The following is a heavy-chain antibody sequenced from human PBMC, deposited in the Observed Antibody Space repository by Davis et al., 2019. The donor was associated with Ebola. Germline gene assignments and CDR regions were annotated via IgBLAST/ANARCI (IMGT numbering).Heavy chain of an antibody. V-gene: IGHV5-10-1*01. J-gene: IGHJ6*02. D-gene: IGHD3-10*01. CDR3: ASPVESGFHYHGMDF. CDR1: GYSFTSYW. CDR2: IDPSDSNI. Sequence: GESLKISCKGSGYSFTSYWINWVRQMPGKGLEWMGRIDPSDSNINYSPSFQGHVTFSVDKSINTVYLQWSSLKASDTAIYYCASPVESGFHYHGMDFWGQGTTVTVSS.